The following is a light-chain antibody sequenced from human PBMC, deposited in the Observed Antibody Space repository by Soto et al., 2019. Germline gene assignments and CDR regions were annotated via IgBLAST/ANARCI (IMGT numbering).Light chain of an antibody. CDR2: EVS. CDR3: SSYTTSSTRA. CDR1: SSDVGGYHS. V-gene: IGLV2-14*01. Sequence: QSALTQPASVSGSPGQSITISCTGTSSDVGGYHSVSWYQQHPGIAPKLMIYEVSNRPSGVSNRFSGSKSGNTASLTISGLQAEDEADYYCSSYTTSSTRAFGGGTKLTVL. J-gene: IGLJ2*01.